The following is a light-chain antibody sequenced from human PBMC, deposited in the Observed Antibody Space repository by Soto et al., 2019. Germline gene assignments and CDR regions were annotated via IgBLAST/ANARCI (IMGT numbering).Light chain of an antibody. Sequence: EIVLTQSPATLSLSPGERATLSCRASQSVSSYLAWYQQKPGQAPRLLIYDASNRATGIPARFSGSGSGTDFTLTISSLEPEDFAVYYCQQRSNWPLSFGQATRWRL. CDR2: DAS. V-gene: IGKV3-11*01. J-gene: IGKJ5*01. CDR3: QQRSNWPLS. CDR1: QSVSSY.